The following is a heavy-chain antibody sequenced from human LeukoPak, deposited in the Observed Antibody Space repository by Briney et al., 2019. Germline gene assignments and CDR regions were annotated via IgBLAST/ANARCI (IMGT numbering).Heavy chain of an antibody. CDR1: GGSISSYY. J-gene: IGHJ6*02. V-gene: IGHV4-59*01. D-gene: IGHD3-10*01. CDR2: NYYSGST. Sequence: SETLSLTCTVSGGSISSYYWSWIRQPPGKGLEWIGYNYYSGSTNYNPSLKSRVTISVDTSKNQFSLKLSSVTAADTAVYYCARTKDHYGSRPIYGMDVWGQGTTVTVSS. CDR3: ARTKDHYGSRPIYGMDV.